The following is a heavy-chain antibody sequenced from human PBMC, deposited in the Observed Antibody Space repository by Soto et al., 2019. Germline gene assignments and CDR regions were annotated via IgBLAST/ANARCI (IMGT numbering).Heavy chain of an antibody. CDR2: FIPIFGTA. Sequence: QVQLVQSGAEVKKPGSSVKVSCKASGGTFSSYAISWVRQAPGQGLEWMGGFIPIFGTANYAQKFQGRVTITADESTSTAYMELSSLRSEDTAVYYCASEYCSSTSCYTQDYYYYGMDVWGQGPTVTVSS. J-gene: IGHJ6*02. V-gene: IGHV1-69*01. D-gene: IGHD2-2*02. CDR1: GGTFSSYA. CDR3: ASEYCSSTSCYTQDYYYYGMDV.